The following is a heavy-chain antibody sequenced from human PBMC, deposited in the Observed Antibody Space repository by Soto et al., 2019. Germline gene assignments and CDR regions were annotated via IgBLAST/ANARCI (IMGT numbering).Heavy chain of an antibody. CDR1: GGSFNRHT. J-gene: IGHJ4*02. V-gene: IGHV1-69*01. CDR2: IIPIFGTG. D-gene: IGHD3-22*01. Sequence: QVQLVQSGAEVRKPGSSVRVSCKASGGSFNRHTISWVRQAPGQGLEWMGGIIPIFGTGNHAQKFQGRVTIIADESTSTVYMGLSSLRSDDTAIYYCARGWGYDSTDYYYAYWGQGTLVIVSS. CDR3: ARGWGYDSTDYYYAY.